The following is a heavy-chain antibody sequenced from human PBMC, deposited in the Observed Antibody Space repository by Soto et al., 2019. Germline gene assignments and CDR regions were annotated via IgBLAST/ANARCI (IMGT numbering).Heavy chain of an antibody. J-gene: IGHJ3*02. CDR3: ARDSKATLLAFDM. V-gene: IGHV3-30-3*01. CDR1: GFTFSSYA. CDR2: ISYDGSKK. Sequence: GGSLRLSCAASGFTFSSYAMHWVRQAPGKGLEWVAVISYDGSKKYYADSVKGRFTISRDNSKNTLYLQMNSLRSEDTAVYYCARDSKATLLAFDMWGQGTMVTVS. D-gene: IGHD5-12*01.